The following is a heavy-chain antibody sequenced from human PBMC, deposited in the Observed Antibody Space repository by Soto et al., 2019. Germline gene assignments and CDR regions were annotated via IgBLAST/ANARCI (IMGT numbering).Heavy chain of an antibody. D-gene: IGHD4-17*01. CDR2: ISSSSSYI. Sequence: PGGSLRLSCAASGFTFSSYSMNWFRQAPGKGLEWVSSISSSSSYIYYADSVKGRFTISRDNAKNSLYLQMNSLRAEDTAVYYCAREDYGDYVYYGMDVWGQGTTVTVSS. V-gene: IGHV3-21*04. CDR3: AREDYGDYVYYGMDV. CDR1: GFTFSSYS. J-gene: IGHJ6*02.